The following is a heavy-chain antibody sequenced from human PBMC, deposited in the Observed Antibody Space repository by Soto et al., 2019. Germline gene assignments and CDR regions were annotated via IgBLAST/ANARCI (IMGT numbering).Heavy chain of an antibody. D-gene: IGHD3-10*01. V-gene: IGHV4-34*01. CDR2: INHSGST. Sequence: SETLSLTCAVYGGSFSGYYWSWIRQPPGKGLEWIGEINHSGSTNYNPSLKSRVTISVDTSKNQFSLKLSSVTAADTAVYYCARYSGSGSARYDDWGQGTRVTVAS. J-gene: IGHJ4*02. CDR1: GGSFSGYY. CDR3: ARYSGSGSARYDD.